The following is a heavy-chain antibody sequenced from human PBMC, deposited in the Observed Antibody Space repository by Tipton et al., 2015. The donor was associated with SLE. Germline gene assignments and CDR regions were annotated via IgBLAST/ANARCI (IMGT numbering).Heavy chain of an antibody. D-gene: IGHD2-8*01. V-gene: IGHV4-39*07. Sequence: GLVKPSETLSLTCTVSGGSISSSSYQWAWIRQSPGKGLEWIGNIYYSGSTFSNPSLKSRLTVSVDTSKNQFSLQLTSVTAADTAIYYCARESFTNDFYYYMDVWGKGTTVTVSS. J-gene: IGHJ6*03. CDR3: ARESFTNDFYYYMDV. CDR1: GGSISSSSYQ. CDR2: IYYSGST.